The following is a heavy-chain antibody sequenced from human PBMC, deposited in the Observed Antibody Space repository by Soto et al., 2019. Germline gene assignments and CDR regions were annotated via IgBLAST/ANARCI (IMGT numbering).Heavy chain of an antibody. V-gene: IGHV1-69*06. CDR2: IIPIFDTA. J-gene: IGHJ6*02. D-gene: IGHD1-7*01. CDR3: VTGTTGYYGMDV. CDR1: GGTFSSYA. Sequence: SVKVSCKASGGTFSSYAISWVRQAPGQGLEWMGGIIPIFDTANYAQKFQGRVTITADKSTSTAYMELSSLRSEDTAVYYCVTGTTGYYGMDVWGQGTTVTVSS.